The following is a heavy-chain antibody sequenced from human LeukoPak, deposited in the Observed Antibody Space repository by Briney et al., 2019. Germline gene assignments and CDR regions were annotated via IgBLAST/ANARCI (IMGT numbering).Heavy chain of an antibody. CDR2: INSDGSNT. CDR3: ARDRRDGYTDWFDP. J-gene: IGHJ5*02. CDR1: GFTFSSYW. V-gene: IGHV3-74*01. Sequence: GESLKISCAASGFTFSSYWMHWVRQTPGKGLLWVSRINSDGSNTNYADSVKGRFTISRDNAKNTLYLQMNSLRAEDTAVYYCARDRRDGYTDWFDPWGQGTLVTVSS. D-gene: IGHD5-24*01.